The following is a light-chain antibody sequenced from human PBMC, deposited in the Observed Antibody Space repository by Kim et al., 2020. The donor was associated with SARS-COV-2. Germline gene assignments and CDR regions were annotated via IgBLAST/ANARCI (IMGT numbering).Light chain of an antibody. CDR1: QTISGY. CDR3: QQSYSTLWT. Sequence: DIQMTQSPSSLSASVGDRVTITCRASQTISGYLNWYQQKPGKAPKLLIYAASSLQRGVPSRFSGSGSGTDFTLTISSLQPEDFATYYCQQSYSTLWTFGQGTKVDIK. V-gene: IGKV1-39*01. CDR2: AAS. J-gene: IGKJ1*01.